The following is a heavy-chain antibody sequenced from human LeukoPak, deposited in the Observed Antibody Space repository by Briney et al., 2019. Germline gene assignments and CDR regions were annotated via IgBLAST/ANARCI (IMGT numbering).Heavy chain of an antibody. CDR3: AGGKGVAARPYSFDF. CDR2: IIPIFSTA. D-gene: IGHD6-6*01. CDR1: GGIFSGYV. J-gene: IGHJ4*02. Sequence: GASVKVSCKASGGIFSGYVISWLRQAPGQGLEWMGGIIPIFSTAEYAQKFQGRVTITTDESTSTAYMEVSSLRSEDTAVYYCAGGKGVAARPYSFDFWGQGTLVTVSS. V-gene: IGHV1-69*05.